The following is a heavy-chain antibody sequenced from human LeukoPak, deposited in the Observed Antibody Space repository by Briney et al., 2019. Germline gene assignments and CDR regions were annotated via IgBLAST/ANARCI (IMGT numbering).Heavy chain of an antibody. CDR3: AGLFYCSSTSCYIDGYYYYYGMDV. CDR2: IYYSGST. D-gene: IGHD2-2*02. V-gene: IGHV4-59*08. Sequence: PSETLSLTCTVSGGSISSYYWSWIRQPPGKGLEWIGYIYYSGSTNYNPSLKSRVTISVDTSKNQFSLKLSSVTAADTAVYYCAGLFYCSSTSCYIDGYYYYYGMDVWGQGTTVTVSS. J-gene: IGHJ6*02. CDR1: GGSISSYY.